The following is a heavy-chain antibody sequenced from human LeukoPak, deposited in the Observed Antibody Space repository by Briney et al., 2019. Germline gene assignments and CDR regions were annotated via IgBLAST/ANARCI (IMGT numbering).Heavy chain of an antibody. J-gene: IGHJ4*02. CDR1: GYTFTSYG. V-gene: IGHV1-18*01. CDR3: ARVKEVGSGWPQGVDY. Sequence: GASVKVSCKASGYTFTSYGISWVRQAPGQGLEWMGWISAYNGNTNYAQKLQGRVTMTTDTSTSTAYMELRSLRSDDTAVYYCARVKEVGSGWPQGVDYWGQGTLVTVSS. D-gene: IGHD6-19*01. CDR2: ISAYNGNT.